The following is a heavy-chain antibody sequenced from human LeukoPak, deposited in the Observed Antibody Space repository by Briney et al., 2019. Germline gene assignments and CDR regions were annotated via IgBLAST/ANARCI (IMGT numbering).Heavy chain of an antibody. CDR2: INPNSGGT. CDR3: ARVALEDYFDY. Sequence: ASEKVSCKASGDTFTGYYMHWVRQAPGRGLEWMGRINPNSGGTNYAQKFQGRVTMTRDTSISTAYMELSRLRSDDTAVYYCARVALEDYFDYWGQGTLVTVSS. CDR1: GDTFTGYY. J-gene: IGHJ4*02. V-gene: IGHV1-2*06.